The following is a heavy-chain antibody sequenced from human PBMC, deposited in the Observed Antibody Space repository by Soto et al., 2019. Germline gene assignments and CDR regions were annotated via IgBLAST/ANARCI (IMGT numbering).Heavy chain of an antibody. J-gene: IGHJ4*02. CDR1: GFTFSSHA. CDR2: IRVSGGST. V-gene: IGHV3-23*01. CDR3: AKDRYCSGGSCSGDFDY. D-gene: IGHD2-15*01. Sequence: EVQLLESGGGLVQPGGSLRLSCAASGFTFSSHAMNWVRQAPGKGLEWVSPIRVSGGSTSYADSVKGRFTISRDNSKNTLYLQMNSLRAEDTAVYYCAKDRYCSGGSCSGDFDYWGQGTLVTVSS.